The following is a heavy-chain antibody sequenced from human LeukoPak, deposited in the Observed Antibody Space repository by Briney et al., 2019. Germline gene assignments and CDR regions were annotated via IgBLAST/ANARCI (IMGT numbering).Heavy chain of an antibody. Sequence: SVKVSCKASGRTFSSYAISWVRQAPGPGLEWMGRIIPIFGTANYAQTFQGRVTITTDESTTTAYMELSSLRSEDTAVYYCARESQNTAMGDYFDYWGQGTLVTVSS. V-gene: IGHV1-69*05. CDR1: GRTFSSYA. CDR2: IIPIFGTA. D-gene: IGHD5-18*01. CDR3: ARESQNTAMGDYFDY. J-gene: IGHJ4*02.